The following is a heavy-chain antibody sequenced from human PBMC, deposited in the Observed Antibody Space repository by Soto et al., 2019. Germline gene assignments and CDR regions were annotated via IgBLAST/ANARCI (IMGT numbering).Heavy chain of an antibody. CDR2: IIPIFGTA. J-gene: IGHJ6*02. D-gene: IGHD4-17*01. V-gene: IGHV1-69*01. CDR3: ARGEGVDAVTPKNGMEV. Sequence: QVQMVQSGAEVKKPGSSVKVSCKASGGTFSSYAISWVRQAPGQGLEWMGGIIPIFGTANYAQKFQGRVTITEDESTSTAYIDLISLRSKDPAVYYCARGEGVDAVTPKNGMEVWGQGTTVTVSS. CDR1: GGTFSSYA.